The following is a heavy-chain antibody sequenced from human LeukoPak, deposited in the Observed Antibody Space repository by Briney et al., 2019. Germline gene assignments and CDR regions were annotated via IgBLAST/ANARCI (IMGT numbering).Heavy chain of an antibody. CDR2: ISNRGSTI. Sequence: GGSLRLSCAASGFTFSDLYMTWIRQAPGKGLEWVSYISNRGSTIHYADSVRGRFTISRDNAKKSLYLQMNSLRAEDTAVYYCARSADRSGYFREITLYYFDYWGQGTLVTVSP. J-gene: IGHJ4*02. D-gene: IGHD3-22*01. CDR1: GFTFSDLY. CDR3: ARSADRSGYFREITLYYFDY. V-gene: IGHV3-11*01.